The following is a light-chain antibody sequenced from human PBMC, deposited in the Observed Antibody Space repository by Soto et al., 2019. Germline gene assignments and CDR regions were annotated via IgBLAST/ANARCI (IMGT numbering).Light chain of an antibody. CDR3: QQRSERPLT. CDR2: DAS. J-gene: IGKJ4*01. CDR1: QSVSTY. V-gene: IGKV3-11*01. Sequence: EIVLTQSPATLSLSPGERATLSCRASQSVSTYLAWYQHKPGQAPSLLIYDASNRATGVPARFSGSGSGTDFTLTITALEPEEFALYYCQQRSERPLTFGGGTKVEIK.